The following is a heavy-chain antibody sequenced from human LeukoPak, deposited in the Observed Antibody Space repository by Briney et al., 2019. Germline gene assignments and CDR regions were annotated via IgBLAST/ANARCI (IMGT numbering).Heavy chain of an antibody. J-gene: IGHJ5*02. V-gene: IGHV3-23*01. CDR1: GFTFSSYA. Sequence: GSLRLSCAASGFTFSSYAMSWVRQAPGKGLEWVSAISGSGGSTYYADSVKGRFTISRDNSKNTLYLQMNSLRAEDTAVYYCARERYSSSWYDPGWFDPWGQGTLVTVSS. CDR2: ISGSGGST. CDR3: ARERYSSSWYDPGWFDP. D-gene: IGHD6-13*01.